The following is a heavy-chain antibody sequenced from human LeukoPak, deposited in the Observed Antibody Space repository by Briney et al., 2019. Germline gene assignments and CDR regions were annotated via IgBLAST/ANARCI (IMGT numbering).Heavy chain of an antibody. CDR2: INHSGST. J-gene: IGHJ4*02. D-gene: IGHD3-10*01. CDR1: GESFSGYY. V-gene: IGHV4-34*01. CDR3: ARSTWFGESTTDY. Sequence: SETLSLTCAVYGESFSGYYWSWIRQPPGKGLEWIGEINHSGSTNYNPSLKSRVTISVDTSKNQFSLKLSSVTAADTAVYYCARSTWFGESTTDYWGQGTLVTVSS.